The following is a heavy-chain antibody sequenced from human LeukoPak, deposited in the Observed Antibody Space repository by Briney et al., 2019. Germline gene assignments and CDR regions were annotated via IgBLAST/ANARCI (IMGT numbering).Heavy chain of an antibody. CDR1: GXTFSSYA. D-gene: IGHD1-26*01. J-gene: IGHJ4*02. CDR2: ISGSGGGA. V-gene: IGHV3-23*01. CDR3: AKGFSGSYGSDFDY. Sequence: PGGSLRLSCAGSGXTFSSYAMSWVRQAPGKGPEWVSGISGSGGGAYFADSVKGRFTISRDDSKNTLSLHLNSLRGEDTAVYYCAKGFSGSYGSDFDYWGQGTLVTVSS.